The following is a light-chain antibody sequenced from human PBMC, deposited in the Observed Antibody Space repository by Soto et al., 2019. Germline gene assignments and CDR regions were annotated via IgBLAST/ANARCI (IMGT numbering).Light chain of an antibody. V-gene: IGKV3-15*01. Sequence: EIVMTQSPATLSVSLGERATLSCRASQSVSTNLAWYQQKPGQAPGLLIYGASTRATGIPTRFSGSGSGTEFTLTISSLQSEDFVVYYCQQYNYWPTFGQGTKVEIK. CDR3: QQYNYWPT. CDR1: QSVSTN. CDR2: GAS. J-gene: IGKJ1*01.